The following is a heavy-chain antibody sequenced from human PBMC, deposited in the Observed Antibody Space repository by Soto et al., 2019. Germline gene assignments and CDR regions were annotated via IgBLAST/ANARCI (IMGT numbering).Heavy chain of an antibody. CDR2: ISTGGVP. CDR1: GLTSGIYD. V-gene: IGHV3-23*01. D-gene: IGHD5-12*01. J-gene: IGHJ4*02. Sequence: EGQLLESGGGLIQPGGSLRLSCAASGLTSGIYDISWVRQAPGKGLEWVSVISTGGVPYYADSVKGRFTISRDISKNTLFLQMNSLRVEDTAVYYCARGGTGYKQFDYWGQGTLVTVSS. CDR3: ARGGTGYKQFDY.